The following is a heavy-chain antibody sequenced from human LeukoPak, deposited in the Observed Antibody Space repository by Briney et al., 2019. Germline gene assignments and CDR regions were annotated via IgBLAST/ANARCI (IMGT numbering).Heavy chain of an antibody. D-gene: IGHD6-13*01. V-gene: IGHV4-61*08. Sequence: SETLSLTCAVSGGSTSSGGYSWSWIRQPPGKGLEWIGEINHSGNTNYNPSLKSRVTISVDTSKNQFSLKLSSVTAADTAVYYCARVYYSNSYDYWYFDLWGRGTLVTVSS. CDR2: INHSGNT. CDR3: ARVYYSNSYDYWYFDL. J-gene: IGHJ2*01. CDR1: GGSTSSGGYS.